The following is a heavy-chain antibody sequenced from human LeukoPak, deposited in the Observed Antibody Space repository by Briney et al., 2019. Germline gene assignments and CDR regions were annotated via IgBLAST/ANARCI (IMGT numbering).Heavy chain of an antibody. V-gene: IGHV3-49*03. D-gene: IGHD1-1*01. CDR2: IRSKAYGETA. CDR1: GFTFGDYA. Sequence: VAPGGSLRLSCTASGFTFGDYAMSWIRQAPGKGPEWVGFIRSKAYGETADYAASVKGRFTISRDDSKAIAYLQMNSLKTEDTAVYHCTRDRGAYNLYDYWGQGTLVTVSS. CDR3: TRDRGAYNLYDY. J-gene: IGHJ4*02.